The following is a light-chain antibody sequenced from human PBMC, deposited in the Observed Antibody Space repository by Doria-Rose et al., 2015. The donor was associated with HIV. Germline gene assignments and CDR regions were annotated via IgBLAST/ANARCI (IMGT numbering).Light chain of an antibody. CDR3: QQYDDLPPT. J-gene: IGKJ4*01. Sequence: DIQMTQSPSSLSASVGDRVTITCQASQDLSKYLNWYQQKPGKAPKLLIWNAYNLKGGVLSRFSGSGSVTEFTLTIAGLPPEDSATYDCQQYDDLPPTFVGGTTVEIK. V-gene: IGKV1-33*01. CDR1: QDLSKY. CDR2: NAY.